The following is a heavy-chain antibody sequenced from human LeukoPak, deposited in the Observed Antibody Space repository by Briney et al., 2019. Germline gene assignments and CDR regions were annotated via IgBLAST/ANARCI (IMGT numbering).Heavy chain of an antibody. D-gene: IGHD3-22*01. J-gene: IGHJ1*01. Sequence: ASVKVPCKASGYSFTGYYMHWVRQAPGQGLEWMGWINPNSGGTNYAQKFQGRVTMTRDTSISTAYMELSRLRSDDTAVYYCARDGHSSGYPFQHCGQGTLVTVST. CDR2: INPNSGGT. V-gene: IGHV1-2*02. CDR1: GYSFTGYY. CDR3: ARDGHSSGYPFQH.